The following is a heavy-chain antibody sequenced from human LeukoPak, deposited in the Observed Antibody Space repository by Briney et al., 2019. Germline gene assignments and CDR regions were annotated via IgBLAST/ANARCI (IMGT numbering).Heavy chain of an antibody. V-gene: IGHV4-59*01. J-gene: IGHJ4*02. Sequence: SETLPLTCTVSGGSISSYYWSWIRQPPGKGLEWIGYIYYSGSTNYNPSLKSRVTISVDTSKNQFSLKLSSVTAADTAVYYCARGAPARAYYDILTGFNYWGQGTLVTVSS. CDR2: IYYSGST. CDR1: GGSISSYY. CDR3: ARGAPARAYYDILTGFNY. D-gene: IGHD3-9*01.